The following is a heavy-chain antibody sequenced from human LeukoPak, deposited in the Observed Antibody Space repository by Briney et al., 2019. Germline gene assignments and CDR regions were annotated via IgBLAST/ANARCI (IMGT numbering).Heavy chain of an antibody. CDR1: GGSISSSSYY. D-gene: IGHD3-10*01. Sequence: SETLSLTCSVSGGSISSSSYYWGWIRQPPGKGLKWIGTIYYSGGTYYNPSLRSRVTISINTSKNQFSLRLSSLTRADAALYYCARQSYDDRPFDYWGQGALVTVSS. J-gene: IGHJ4*02. V-gene: IGHV4-39*01. CDR2: IYYSGGT. CDR3: ARQSYDDRPFDY.